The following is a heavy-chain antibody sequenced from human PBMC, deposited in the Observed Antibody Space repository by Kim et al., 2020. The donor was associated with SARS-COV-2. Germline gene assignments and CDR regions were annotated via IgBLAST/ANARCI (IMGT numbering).Heavy chain of an antibody. CDR3: ARVRSSYYYYYGMDV. D-gene: IGHD6-13*01. CDR1: GFTFSSYW. J-gene: IGHJ6*02. Sequence: GGSLRLSCAASGFTFSSYWMSWVRQAPGKGLEWVANIKQDGSEKYYVDSVKGRFTISRDNAKNSLYLQMNSLRAEDTAVYYCARVRSSYYYYYGMDVWCQGTTVTVSS. V-gene: IGHV3-7*01. CDR2: IKQDGSEK.